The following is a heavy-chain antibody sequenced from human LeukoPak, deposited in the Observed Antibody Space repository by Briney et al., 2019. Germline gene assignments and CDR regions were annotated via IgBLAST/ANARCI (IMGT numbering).Heavy chain of an antibody. CDR1: GFTFGDYA. V-gene: IGHV3-49*04. CDR3: TRVSLVAASVFFDY. J-gene: IGHJ4*02. D-gene: IGHD2-15*01. CDR2: IRSKAYGGTT. Sequence: GGSLRLSCTASGFTFGDYAMSWVRQASGKGLEWVSFIRSKAYGGTTEYAASVKGRFTISRDDSKSIAYLQMNSLKTEDTAVYYCTRVSLVAASVFFDYWGQGTLVTVSS.